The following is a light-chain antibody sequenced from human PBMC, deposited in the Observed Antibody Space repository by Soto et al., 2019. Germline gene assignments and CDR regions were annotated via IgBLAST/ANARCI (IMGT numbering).Light chain of an antibody. CDR2: YDS. Sequence: SYELTQPPSVSVAPGKTARITCGGNNIGSKSVHWYQQKPGQAPVLVIYYDSDRPSGIPERFSGSNAGNTATLTISRVEVGDEADYYCQVWDSRSDHPVFGGGTKLTVL. J-gene: IGLJ2*01. V-gene: IGLV3-21*04. CDR1: NIGSKS. CDR3: QVWDSRSDHPV.